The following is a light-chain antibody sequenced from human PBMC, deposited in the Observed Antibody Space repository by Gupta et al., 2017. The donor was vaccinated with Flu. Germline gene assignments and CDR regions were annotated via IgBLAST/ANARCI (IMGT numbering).Light chain of an antibody. CDR2: KAS. V-gene: IGKV1-5*03. CDR3: QQYNSYSGMYT. J-gene: IGKJ2*01. CDR1: QSISSW. Sequence: DIQMTQSPSTLSASVGDRVTITCRASQSISSWLAWYQQKPGKAPKLLIYKASSLESGVPSRFSGSGSGIEFTLTISSLQPDDFATYYCQQYNSYSGMYTFGQGTKLEIK.